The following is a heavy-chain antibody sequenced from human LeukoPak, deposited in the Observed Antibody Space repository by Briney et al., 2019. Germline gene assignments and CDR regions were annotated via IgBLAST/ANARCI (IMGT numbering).Heavy chain of an antibody. V-gene: IGHV1-2*02. CDR2: INPNSGST. J-gene: IGHJ4*02. D-gene: IGHD3-22*01. Sequence: ASVKVSCKASGYTFTGYYMHWVRQAPGQGLEWMGWINPNSGSTNYAQKFQGRVTMTRDTSISTAYMELSRLRSDDTAVYYCAREFRTYYYDSSGALLFYYFDYWGQGTLVTVSS. CDR1: GYTFTGYY. CDR3: AREFRTYYYDSSGALLFYYFDY.